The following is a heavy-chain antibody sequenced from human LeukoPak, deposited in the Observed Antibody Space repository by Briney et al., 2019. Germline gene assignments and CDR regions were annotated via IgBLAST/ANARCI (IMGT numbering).Heavy chain of an antibody. CDR1: RGTFSSYA. V-gene: IGHV1-69*01. CDR3: AREGIAAAQGFDY. D-gene: IGHD6-13*01. CDR2: IIPIFGTA. Sequence: EASVKVSCKASRGTFSSYAISWVRQAPGQGLEWMGGIIPIFGTANYAQKFQGRVTITADGSTSTAYMELSSLRSEDTAVYYCAREGIAAAQGFDYWGQGTLVTVSS. J-gene: IGHJ4*02.